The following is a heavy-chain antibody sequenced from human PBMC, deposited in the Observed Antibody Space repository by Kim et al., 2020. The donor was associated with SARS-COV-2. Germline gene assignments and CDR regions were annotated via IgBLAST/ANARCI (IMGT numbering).Heavy chain of an antibody. CDR3: AKNVHVTSVTFLWYFVL. J-gene: IGHJ2*01. CDR2: IFGSGHGT. V-gene: IGHV3-23*01. Sequence: GGSLRLSCVASRFTFSSYAMTWVRQAPGKGLEWVSTIFGSGHGTYYADSVKGRFIVSRDNSKNSLYLQMNNLRADDTAIYYCAKNVHVTSVTFLWYFVLWGRSPSVTVSS. CDR1: RFTFSSYA. D-gene: IGHD2-2*01.